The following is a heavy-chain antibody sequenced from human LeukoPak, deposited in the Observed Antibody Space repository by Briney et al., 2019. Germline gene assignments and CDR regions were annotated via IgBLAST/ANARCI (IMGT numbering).Heavy chain of an antibody. D-gene: IGHD5-18*01. CDR3: AREGMRYSHGD. Sequence: PGGSLRLSCAASGFTFSSYWMHWVRQAPGKGLVWVSRINSDGSSTSYADSVKGRFTISRDDAKNTLYLQMNSLRAEDTAVYYCAREGMRYSHGDWGRGNLVTVSS. J-gene: IGHJ4*02. CDR1: GFTFSSYW. V-gene: IGHV3-74*01. CDR2: INSDGSST.